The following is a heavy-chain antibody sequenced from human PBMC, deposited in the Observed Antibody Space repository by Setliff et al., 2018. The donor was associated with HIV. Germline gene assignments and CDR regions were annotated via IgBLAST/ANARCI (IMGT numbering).Heavy chain of an antibody. D-gene: IGHD3-22*01. CDR2: ISWSGGGT. CDR1: GFKFDDYG. CDR3: ARGVPYYYESSGHYAMDV. J-gene: IGHJ6*02. V-gene: IGHV3-20*04. Sequence: GESLKISCAASGFKFDDYGMSWVRQAPGKGLEWVSGISWSGGGTGYVDSVKGRFTVSRDDDKNSLHLVMNSLRVEDTAIYYCARGVPYYYESSGHYAMDVWGQGTTVTVSS.